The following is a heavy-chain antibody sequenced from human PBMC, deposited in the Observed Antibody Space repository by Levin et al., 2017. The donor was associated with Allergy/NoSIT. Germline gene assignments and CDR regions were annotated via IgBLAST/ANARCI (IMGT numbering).Heavy chain of an antibody. V-gene: IGHV3-11*05. Sequence: PGGSLRLSCAASGFTFSDYYMSWIRQAPGKGLEWISYISSGSSHTNYADSVKGRFTISRDNAKKSLYLQMKSLRVEDTAVYYCARDLNGNYPDYWGQGTLVTVSS. D-gene: IGHD4-17*01. CDR3: ARDLNGNYPDY. CDR2: ISSGSSHT. CDR1: GFTFSDYY. J-gene: IGHJ4*02.